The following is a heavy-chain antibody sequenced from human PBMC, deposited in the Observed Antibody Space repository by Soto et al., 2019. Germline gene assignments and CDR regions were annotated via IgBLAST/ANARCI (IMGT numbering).Heavy chain of an antibody. Sequence: EVQLVESGGDLVQPGGSLRLSCAASGFTVSDNYMSWVRQAPGKGLEWVSIIYSDDSTYSADSVKGRFTISRDNSKNTLYLQMNSLRAEDTAVYYCARLTTVTYWYFDLWGRGTLVTVSS. CDR2: IYSDDST. J-gene: IGHJ2*01. CDR3: ARLTTVTYWYFDL. CDR1: GFTVSDNY. D-gene: IGHD4-17*01. V-gene: IGHV3-66*01.